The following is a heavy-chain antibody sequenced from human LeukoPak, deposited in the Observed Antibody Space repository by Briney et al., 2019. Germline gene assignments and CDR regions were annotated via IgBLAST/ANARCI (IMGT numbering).Heavy chain of an antibody. V-gene: IGHV4-39*07. CDR1: GGSISSSSYY. Sequence: SETLSLTCTVSGGSISSSSYYWGWIRQPPGKGLEWIGSIYYSGSTYYNPSLKSRVTISVDTSKNQFSLKLSSVTAADTAVYYCARGRLGQHLGSFFDSWGQGTLVSVSS. D-gene: IGHD2-21*01. J-gene: IGHJ4*02. CDR3: ARGRLGQHLGSFFDS. CDR2: IYYSGST.